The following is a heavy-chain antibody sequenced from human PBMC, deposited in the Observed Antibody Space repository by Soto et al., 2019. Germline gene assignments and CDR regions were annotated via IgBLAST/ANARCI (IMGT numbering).Heavy chain of an antibody. CDR3: ARGDRGASVSPAIYYYSGWDV. J-gene: IGHJ6*02. V-gene: IGHV3-23*01. CDR1: GFTLSSYA. D-gene: IGHD2-15*01. Sequence: DVQLLESGGHWVQPGGSLRLSCSASGFTLSSYAMSWVRQAPGKGLEWVSSISAGGDITYNSDSVRGRFTISRDNSNNALFLQMHTLRIQDTALYYCARGDRGASVSPAIYYYSGWDVWGQGATVIVS. CDR2: ISAGGDIT.